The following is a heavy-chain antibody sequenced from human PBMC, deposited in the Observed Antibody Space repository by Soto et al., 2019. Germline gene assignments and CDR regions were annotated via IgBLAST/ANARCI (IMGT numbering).Heavy chain of an antibody. CDR3: ARSFYDLSPATGGHWVDP. CDR2: IFYSGTT. D-gene: IGHD3-3*01. J-gene: IGHJ5*02. CDR1: GRYLTPTCYC. Sequence: TLSPTLAASGRYLTPTCYCCMPILRRLGKGLEWIGYIFYSGTTYYNPSLESRLTMSLDKSKNHFSLRLSSVTAADTAYYYCARSFYDLSPATGGHWVDPWGHATLVTFS. V-gene: IGHV4-31*11.